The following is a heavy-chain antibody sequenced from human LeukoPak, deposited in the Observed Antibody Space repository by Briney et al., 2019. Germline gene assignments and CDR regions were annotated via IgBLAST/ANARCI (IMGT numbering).Heavy chain of an antibody. V-gene: IGHV4-34*01. CDR3: ARVDYDFWSGSKRMDV. CDR1: GGSFSAYY. CDR2: VNHAGST. Sequence: SETLSLTCPFYGGSFSAYYWSWIRQPPGKGLEWIGEVNHAGSTNYSPSLKRRVTISIDMSKNQFSLKLNSVTTADTAVYYCARVDYDFWSGSKRMDVWGTGTTIIVSS. J-gene: IGHJ6*04. D-gene: IGHD3-3*01.